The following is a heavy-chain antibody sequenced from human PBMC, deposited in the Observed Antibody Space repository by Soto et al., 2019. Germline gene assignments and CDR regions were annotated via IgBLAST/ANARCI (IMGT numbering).Heavy chain of an antibody. J-gene: IGHJ6*02. D-gene: IGHD5-12*01. CDR1: GYSFTKHW. CDR2: IYPDESDT. V-gene: IGHV5-51*01. CDR3: VRMGFSGGGYLSYYYYGMDI. Sequence: PGEPLKISCKGSGYSFTKHWIGCVRQMPGKGQQRMAIIYPDESDTRYSPSFQGQVTISADKSISTAYLQWSSLKASDTAMYYCVRMGFSGGGYLSYYYYGMDIWGQGTTVTVSS.